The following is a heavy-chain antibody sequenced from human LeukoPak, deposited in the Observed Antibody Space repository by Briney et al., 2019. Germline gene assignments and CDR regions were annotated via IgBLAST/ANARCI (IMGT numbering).Heavy chain of an antibody. J-gene: IGHJ3*02. CDR2: IYYSGST. CDR3: ARQNDAFDM. CDR1: GASFTSYY. Sequence: LETLSLTCAVHGASFTSYYWTWIRQPPGKGLEWIGSIYYSGSTYYNPSLKSRVTISVDTSKNQFSLKLSSVTAADTAVYYCARQNDAFDMWGQGTMVTVSS. V-gene: IGHV4-34*01.